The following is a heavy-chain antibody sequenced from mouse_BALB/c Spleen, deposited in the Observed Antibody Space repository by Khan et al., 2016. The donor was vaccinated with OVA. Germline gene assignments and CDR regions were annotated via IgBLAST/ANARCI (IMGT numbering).Heavy chain of an antibody. V-gene: IGHV5-4*02. CDR3: ARGFYGCPFTY. Sequence: EVELVESGGGLVKPGGSLKLSCAASGFTFSDYYMYWVRQTPEKRLEWVATISDGGSYTYYPDSVKGRFTISRDDVTNNLYLHMSSLKSEDTAMYYCARGFYGCPFTYWGQGTLVTVSA. CDR1: GFTFSDYY. CDR2: ISDGGSYT. D-gene: IGHD2-2*01. J-gene: IGHJ3*01.